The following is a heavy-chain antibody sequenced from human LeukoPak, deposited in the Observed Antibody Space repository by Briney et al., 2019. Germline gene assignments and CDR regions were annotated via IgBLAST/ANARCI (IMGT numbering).Heavy chain of an antibody. V-gene: IGHV4-59*01. Sequence: PSETLSLTCTVSGGSISSYYWSWIRQPPGKGLEWIGYIYYSGNTNYNPSLKSRVTISVDTSENQFSLKLTSVTAADTAVYYCARDRGPAIAAAGGYCYDGMDVWGQGTTVTVS. CDR2: IYYSGNT. D-gene: IGHD6-13*01. J-gene: IGHJ6*02. CDR3: ARDRGPAIAAAGGYCYDGMDV. CDR1: GGSISSYY.